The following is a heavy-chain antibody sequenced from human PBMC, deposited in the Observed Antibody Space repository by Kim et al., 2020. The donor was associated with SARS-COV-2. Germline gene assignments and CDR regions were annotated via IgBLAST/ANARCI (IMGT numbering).Heavy chain of an antibody. D-gene: IGHD3-22*01. CDR1: GFTFSSYA. J-gene: IGHJ2*01. CDR3: ARDAKEHITMIVVANWYFER. Sequence: GGSLRLSCAASGFTFSSYAMHWVRQAPGKGLEWVAVISYDGSNKYYADSVKGRFTISRDNSKNTLYLQMNSLRAEDTAVYYCARDAKEHITMIVVANWYFERWGRGTLVTVSS. CDR2: ISYDGSNK. V-gene: IGHV3-30-3*01.